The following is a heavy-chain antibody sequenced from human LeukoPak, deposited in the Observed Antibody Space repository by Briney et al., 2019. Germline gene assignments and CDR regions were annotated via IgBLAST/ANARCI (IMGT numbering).Heavy chain of an antibody. V-gene: IGHV3-30-3*01. CDR2: ISHDGSNK. J-gene: IGHJ4*02. CDR3: ARAGGSTSGDY. Sequence: HTGGSLRLSCAASEFTFSTYAMHWVRQAPGKGLEWVAVISHDGSNKYYADSVKGRFTISRDNSKNTLYLQMNSLRAEDTAVYYCARAGGSTSGDYWGQGTLVTVSS. D-gene: IGHD2-2*01. CDR1: EFTFSTYA.